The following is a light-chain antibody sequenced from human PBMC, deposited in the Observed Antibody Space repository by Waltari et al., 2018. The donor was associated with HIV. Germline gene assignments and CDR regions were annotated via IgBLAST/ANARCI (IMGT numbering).Light chain of an antibody. CDR1: SSDVGGYNY. J-gene: IGLJ3*02. CDR3: CSYAGSYTWV. Sequence: QSALTQPRSVSGSPGQSVTISCTGTSSDVGGYNYVYWYQQHPGKAPKVMIYDVSKRPSGVPDRFSGSKSGNTASLTISGLQAEDEADYYCCSYAGSYTWVFGGGTKMTVL. CDR2: DVS. V-gene: IGLV2-11*01.